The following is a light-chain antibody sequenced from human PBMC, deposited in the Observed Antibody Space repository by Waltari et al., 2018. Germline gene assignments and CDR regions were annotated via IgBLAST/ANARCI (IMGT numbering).Light chain of an antibody. V-gene: IGKV1D-12*01. J-gene: IGKJ3*01. CDR3: QQATGFPPFT. Sequence: DIQMTQSPSSVSASVGDRVTITCRAGQYISSRLAWFQQKPGTAPKLLIYGASNLQSGVPSRFSGSGSGTDFTLTINSLQPEDFATYYCQQATGFPPFTFGPGTKVDIK. CDR1: QYISSR. CDR2: GAS.